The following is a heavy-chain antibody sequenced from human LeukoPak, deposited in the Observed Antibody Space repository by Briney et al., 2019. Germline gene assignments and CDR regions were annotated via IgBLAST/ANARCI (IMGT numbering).Heavy chain of an antibody. J-gene: IGHJ4*02. CDR3: ARDYYDILTGYYAIDY. CDR2: IYYSGST. D-gene: IGHD3-9*01. CDR1: GGSISSYY. Sequence: SETLSLTCTVSGGSISSYYWSWIRQPPGKGLEWIGYIYYSGSTNYNPSLKSRVTISVDTSKNQLSLKLSSVTAADTAVYYCARDYYDILTGYYAIDYWGQGTLVTVSS. V-gene: IGHV4-59*12.